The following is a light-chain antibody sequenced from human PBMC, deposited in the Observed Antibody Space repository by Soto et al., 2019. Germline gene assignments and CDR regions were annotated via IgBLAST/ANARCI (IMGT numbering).Light chain of an antibody. Sequence: VLTQSPGSLSLSPGQSATLSCRASQYVPSDFLAWYQQRPGQAPRLLIYGASIRATGVPDRFSGSGSGTDFTLTIGGLEPEDFAVYFCQQYGSSSPTTFGKGTRLDFK. V-gene: IGKV3-20*01. CDR1: QYVPSDF. CDR3: QQYGSSSPTT. J-gene: IGKJ5*01. CDR2: GAS.